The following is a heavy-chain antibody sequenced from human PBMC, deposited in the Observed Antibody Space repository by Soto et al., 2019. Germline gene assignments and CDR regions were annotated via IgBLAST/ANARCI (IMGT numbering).Heavy chain of an antibody. J-gene: IGHJ5*02. CDR1: GFTFTSYE. CDR3: ARDLGYCSGGRCRNWFDP. D-gene: IGHD2-15*01. CDR2: MNPDSGNT. V-gene: IGHV1-8*01. Sequence: QVHLVQSGAEVKEPGASVKVSCKASGFTFTSYEIHWVRQATGQGLQWMGWMNPDSGNTGYAQKFQGIVTMTRDASINTAYMELSSLTSEDTAVYYCARDLGYCSGGRCRNWFDPWGQGTPVTVSS.